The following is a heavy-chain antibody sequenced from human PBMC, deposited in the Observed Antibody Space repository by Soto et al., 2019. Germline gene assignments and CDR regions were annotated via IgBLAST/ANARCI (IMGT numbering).Heavy chain of an antibody. D-gene: IGHD2-8*02. CDR2: IIPIVDIP. J-gene: IGHJ6*02. CDR3: ASHFTGVLVLGTSPPGGDNFGWDV. V-gene: IGHV1-69*02. CDR1: GGTFSRYT. Sequence: QVQLVQSGAEVKKPGSSVKVSCKASGGTFSRYTFTWVRQAPGQGLEWMGRIIPIVDIPNYAQKFQGRVNLTAEKSTSTAYVELSRLTSDDTAVYYCASHFTGVLVLGTSPPGGDNFGWDVWGQGTTVSVS.